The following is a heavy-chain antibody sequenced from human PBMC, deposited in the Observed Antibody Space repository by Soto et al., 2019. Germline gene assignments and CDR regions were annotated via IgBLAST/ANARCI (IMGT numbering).Heavy chain of an antibody. CDR3: VKQAHGLDGVAFDY. Sequence: LGGSLRLSCSASGFIFSESTIYWVRQVPGKGLEAISAVSTSGRSTYYADSVKDRFTTSRDNSKNTLFLQMGSLRPEDTAIYYCVKQAHGLDGVAFDYWGQGTQVTVSS. D-gene: IGHD2-15*01. J-gene: IGHJ4*02. V-gene: IGHV3-64D*06. CDR2: VSTSGRST. CDR1: GFIFSEST.